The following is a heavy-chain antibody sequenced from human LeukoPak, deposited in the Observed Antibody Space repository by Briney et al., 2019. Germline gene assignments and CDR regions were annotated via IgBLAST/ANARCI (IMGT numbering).Heavy chain of an antibody. J-gene: IGHJ4*02. D-gene: IGHD1-1*01. CDR3: ARKGELERRRSWDC. CDR1: GFTFSYYP. V-gene: IGHV3-23*01. CDR2: IGSASGTK. Sequence: PGGSLRLSCVASGFTFSYYPLSWVRQAPGKGLEWVAAIGSASGTKYYADSVKGRFAISRDDSKSTLYLQMSSLRGEDTAAYYCARKGELERRRSWDCWGQGTLVTVSS.